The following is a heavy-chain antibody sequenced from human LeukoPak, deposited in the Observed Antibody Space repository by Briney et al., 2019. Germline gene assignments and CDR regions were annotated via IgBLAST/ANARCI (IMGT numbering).Heavy chain of an antibody. V-gene: IGHV4-4*02. CDR1: GGSISSTNW. J-gene: IGHJ4*02. Sequence: PSETLSLTCGVSGGSISSTNWWTWVRQPPGEGLEWIGEVHLSGRTNYNPSLESRVTMSVDMSENHISLKLTSVTAADTAVYHCAREGGPYRPLDYSGQGTLVTVSS. CDR3: AREGGPYRPLDY. CDR2: VHLSGRT.